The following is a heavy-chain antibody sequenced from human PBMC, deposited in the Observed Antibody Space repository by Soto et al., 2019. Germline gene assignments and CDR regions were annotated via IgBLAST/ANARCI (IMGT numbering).Heavy chain of an antibody. D-gene: IGHD6-19*01. CDR3: ARDMYSSDYFVKWFEP. V-gene: IGHV3-30-3*01. CDR1: GFSFSSYA. J-gene: IGHJ5*02. Sequence: QVRLVESGGGVVQPGRSLRLSCTASGFSFSSYAMYWFRQPPGKGLEGVAVISHDGLNKHYADAVKGRVTVSRDNSNHSLDLQLNSLRGEDTAMYYCARDMYSSDYFVKWFEPWGQGTLVTVSS. CDR2: ISHDGLNK.